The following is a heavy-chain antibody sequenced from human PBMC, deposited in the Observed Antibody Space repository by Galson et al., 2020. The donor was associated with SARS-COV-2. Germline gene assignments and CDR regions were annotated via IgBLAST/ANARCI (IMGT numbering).Heavy chain of an antibody. CDR1: GYTFTSYG. Sequence: ASVKVSCKASGYTFTSYGISWVRQAPGQGLEWMGWISAYNGNTNYAQKLQGRVTMTTDTSTSTAYMELRSLRSDDTAVYYCARDDYGDYVGRIDYWGQGTLVTVSS. D-gene: IGHD4-17*01. J-gene: IGHJ4*02. V-gene: IGHV1-18*01. CDR2: ISAYNGNT. CDR3: ARDDYGDYVGRIDY.